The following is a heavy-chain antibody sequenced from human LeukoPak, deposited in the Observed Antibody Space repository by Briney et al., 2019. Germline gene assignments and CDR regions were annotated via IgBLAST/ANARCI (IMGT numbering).Heavy chain of an antibody. CDR1: GFTFSSYW. CDR3: ARCSSGYYYYYYYMDV. D-gene: IGHD3-22*01. J-gene: IGHJ6*03. CDR2: IKQDGSEK. V-gene: IGHV3-7*01. Sequence: GGSLRLSCAASGFTFSSYWMSWVRQAPGKGLEWVANIKQDGSEKYYVDSVKGRFTIPRDNAKNSLYLQMNSLRAEDTAVYYCARCSSGYYYYYYYMDVWGKGTTVTVSS.